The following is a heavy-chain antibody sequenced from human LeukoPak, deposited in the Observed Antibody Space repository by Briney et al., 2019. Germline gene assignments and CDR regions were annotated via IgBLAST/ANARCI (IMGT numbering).Heavy chain of an antibody. Sequence: ETLSLTCAVSGGSISSGGYSWSWIRQPPGKGLEWVSAISGSGGSTYYADSVKGRFTISRDNSKNTLYLQMNSLRAEDTAVYYCAKLAPLSYYDSSGYRAKGAFDIWGQGTMVTVSS. CDR1: GGSISSGGYS. CDR3: AKLAPLSYYDSSGYRAKGAFDI. CDR2: ISGSGGST. J-gene: IGHJ3*02. V-gene: IGHV3-23*01. D-gene: IGHD3-22*01.